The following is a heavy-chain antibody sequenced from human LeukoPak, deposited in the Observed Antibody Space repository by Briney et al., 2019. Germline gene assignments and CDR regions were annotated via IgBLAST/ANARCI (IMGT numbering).Heavy chain of an antibody. Sequence: ASVKVSCKASGYTFTSYGISWVRQAPGQGLEWMGWISAYNGNTNYAQKLQGRVTMTTDTSTSTAHMELRSLRSDDTAVYYCARDKSRYYYDSSGPRASWFDPWGQGTLVTVSS. V-gene: IGHV1-18*01. J-gene: IGHJ5*02. CDR2: ISAYNGNT. CDR1: GYTFTSYG. CDR3: ARDKSRYYYDSSGPRASWFDP. D-gene: IGHD3-22*01.